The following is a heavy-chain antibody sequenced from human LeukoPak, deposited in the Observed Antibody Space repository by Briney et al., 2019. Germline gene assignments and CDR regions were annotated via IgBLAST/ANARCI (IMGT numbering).Heavy chain of an antibody. CDR3: ARDQEAFDY. CDR2: IYPGDGST. V-gene: IGHV1-46*01. Sequence: ASVTVSCTASGYSFTSNYIHWVRQAPGQGLEWMGMIYPGDGSTSYAQKFQGRVTVTRDTSTSTVHMELSGLRSEDTAVYYCARDQEAFDYWGQGTLVTVSS. J-gene: IGHJ4*02. CDR1: GYSFTSNY.